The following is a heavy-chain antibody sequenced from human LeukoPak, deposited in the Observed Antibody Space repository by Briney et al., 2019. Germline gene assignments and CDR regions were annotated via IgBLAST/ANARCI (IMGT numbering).Heavy chain of an antibody. J-gene: IGHJ6*02. D-gene: IGHD3-10*01. CDR2: INPKSGGT. CDR1: GYTSTAYY. Sequence: ASVKVSCKASGYTSTAYYIHWVRQAPGQGLMWLGWINPKSGGTNYAQQFQGRVAMTTDTSITTAYMELSGLRSDDTASYYCAMLGWTVSQRGGNYFFYGMDVWGQGTTVLVSS. CDR3: AMLGWTVSQRGGNYFFYGMDV. V-gene: IGHV1-2*02.